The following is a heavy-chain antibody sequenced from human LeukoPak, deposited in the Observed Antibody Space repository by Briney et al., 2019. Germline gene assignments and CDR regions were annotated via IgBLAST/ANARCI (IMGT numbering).Heavy chain of an antibody. D-gene: IGHD3-10*01. Sequence: RGSLILSIEASAFNVSTNYMTFFRKAPGKGLEWVSLIYGDGTTDYADSVKGRFHISRHNSKNTLYLQMNSLRAEDTAVYYCARGIIYLDYWGQGTLVTVSS. CDR2: IYGDGTT. V-gene: IGHV3-53*04. CDR3: ARGIIYLDY. CDR1: AFNVSTNY. J-gene: IGHJ4*02.